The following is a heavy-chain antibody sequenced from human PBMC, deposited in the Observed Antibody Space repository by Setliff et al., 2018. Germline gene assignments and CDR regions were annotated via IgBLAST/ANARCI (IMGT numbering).Heavy chain of an antibody. J-gene: IGHJ4*02. CDR3: ARDLVYSSSYGIDY. CDR1: GFTFSTHS. V-gene: IGHV3-21*01. Sequence: PGGSLRLSCAASGFTFSTHSMNWVRQAPGKGLEWVSSISRSSTYIYYADSVKGRFTISRDNAKNSLYLQMNSLRAEDTAVYYCARDLVYSSSYGIDYWGQGTLVTVSS. CDR2: ISRSSTYI. D-gene: IGHD6-13*01.